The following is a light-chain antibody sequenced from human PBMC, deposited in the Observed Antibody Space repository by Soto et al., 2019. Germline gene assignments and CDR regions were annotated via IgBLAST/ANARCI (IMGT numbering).Light chain of an antibody. CDR3: QTWGSGIVV. CDR1: SGHSNYA. J-gene: IGLJ2*01. Sequence: QTVVTQSPSASASLGASVKLTCTLSSGHSNYAIAWHQQQSEKGPRYLMKLNSDGSHSKEDGIPDRFSGSSSGAERYLTISSLQSEDEADYYCQTWGSGIVVFGGGTKLTVL. V-gene: IGLV4-69*01. CDR2: LNSDGSH.